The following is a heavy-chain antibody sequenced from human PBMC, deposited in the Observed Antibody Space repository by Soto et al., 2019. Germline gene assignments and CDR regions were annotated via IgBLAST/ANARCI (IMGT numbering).Heavy chain of an antibody. D-gene: IGHD4-17*01. CDR1: GFTFRSYA. J-gene: IGHJ4*02. Sequence: GGSLRLSCAASGFTFRSYAMHWVRQAPGKGLEWVAVISYDGSNKYYADSVKGRFTISRDNSKNTLFLQMNSLRAEDTAIYYCARAYGDYRYYFDYWGQGTLVTVSS. CDR2: ISYDGSNK. CDR3: ARAYGDYRYYFDY. V-gene: IGHV3-30-3*01.